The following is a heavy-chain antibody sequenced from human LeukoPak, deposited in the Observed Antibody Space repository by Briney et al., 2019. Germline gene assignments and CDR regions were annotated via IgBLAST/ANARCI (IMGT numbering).Heavy chain of an antibody. CDR2: NSWNSGSI. J-gene: IGHJ4*02. CDR3: AKDIGTGFGELVFDY. CDR1: GFTFDDYA. V-gene: IGHV3-9*01. D-gene: IGHD3-10*01. Sequence: GGSLRLSCAASGFTFDDYAMHRVREAPGKGLEWVSGNSWNSGSIGYADSVKGRFTISRDNAKNSLYLQMNSLRAEDTALYYCAKDIGTGFGELVFDYWGQGTLVTVSS.